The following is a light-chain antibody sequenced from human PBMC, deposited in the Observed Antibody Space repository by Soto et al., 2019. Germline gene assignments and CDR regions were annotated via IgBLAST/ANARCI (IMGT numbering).Light chain of an antibody. V-gene: IGLV1-47*01. CDR2: RNN. CDR3: AAWDASLRGYV. Sequence: QSVLTQPPSASGTPGQRVTISCSGSSSNIGTDDVFWYLQFPGTAPKLLIYRNNQRPSGVSVRFSGSKSGTSASLAISGLRAEYEDDYYRAAWDASLRGYVFGNGTKLTVL. J-gene: IGLJ1*01. CDR1: SSNIGTDD.